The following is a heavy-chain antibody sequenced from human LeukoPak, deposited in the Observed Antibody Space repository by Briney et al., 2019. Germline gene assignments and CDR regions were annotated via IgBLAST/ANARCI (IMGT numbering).Heavy chain of an antibody. V-gene: IGHV2-5*02. D-gene: IGHD3-10*01. CDR1: GFSLSTSGVG. CDR3: AHTAHYYGSSDWFDP. Sequence: KESGPTLVKPTQTLTLTCTFSGFSLSTSGVGVGWIRQPPGKALEWLALIYWDDDKRHSPSLKSRLTITKDTSKNQVVHTMTNMDPVDTATYYCAHTAHYYGSSDWFDPWGQGTLVTVSS. CDR2: IYWDDDK. J-gene: IGHJ5*02.